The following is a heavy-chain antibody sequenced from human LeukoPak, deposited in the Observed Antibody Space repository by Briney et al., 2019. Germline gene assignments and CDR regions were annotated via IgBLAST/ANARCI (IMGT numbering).Heavy chain of an antibody. CDR1: GFTFSSYS. V-gene: IGHV3-21*01. D-gene: IGHD3-9*01. J-gene: IGHJ5*02. CDR2: ISSSSSYI. Sequence: GGSLRLSCAASGFTFSSYSMNWVRQAPGKGLEWVSSISSSSSYIYYADSVKGRFTISRDNAKNSLYLQMNSLRAEDTAVYYCASQYYDILTGYPTGIDPWGQGTLVTVSS. CDR3: ASQYYDILTGYPTGIDP.